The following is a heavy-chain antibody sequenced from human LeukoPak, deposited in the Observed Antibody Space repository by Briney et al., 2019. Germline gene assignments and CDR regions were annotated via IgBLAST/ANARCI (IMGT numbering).Heavy chain of an antibody. CDR1: GFTFCSYW. J-gene: IGHJ4*02. V-gene: IGHV3-7*03. CDR2: INQDGSQK. Sequence: PGGSLRLSCAVSGFTFCSYWMSWFRQAPGKGLEWVANINQDGSQKFSVDSVKGRFTISRDNAKNSLSLQMNSLRVEDTAVYYCARDWFDGDYDRFDYWGQGTLVTVSS. CDR3: ARDWFDGDYDRFDY. D-gene: IGHD4-17*01.